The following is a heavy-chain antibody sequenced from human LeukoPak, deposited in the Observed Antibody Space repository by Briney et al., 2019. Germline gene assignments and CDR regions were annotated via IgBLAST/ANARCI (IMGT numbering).Heavy chain of an antibody. CDR3: AKPRAMTTGVGRYFDL. J-gene: IGHJ2*01. CDR2: ISGGGENT. D-gene: IGHD1-1*01. Sequence: GGSLRLSCGASGFTFTSYALSWIRQAPGKGLEWVSAISGGGENTYYGDSVKGRFTISRDNSKNTLYLQMNSLRAEDTATYYCAKPRAMTTGVGRYFDLWGRGTLVTVSS. CDR1: GFTFTSYA. V-gene: IGHV3-23*01.